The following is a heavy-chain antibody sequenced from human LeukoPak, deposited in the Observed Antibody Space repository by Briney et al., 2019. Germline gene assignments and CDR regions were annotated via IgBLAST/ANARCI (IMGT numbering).Heavy chain of an antibody. CDR2: VRVDGSEN. CDR1: GFTFTKHW. D-gene: IGHD1-26*01. V-gene: IGHV3-7*01. J-gene: IGHJ4*02. Sequence: GGSLRLSCAATGFTFTKHWMSWVRQPLPKGLECVANVRVDGSENHYVDSAKDRFTITRDNAKNSLFLQMNTLRVDDTAVYYCVRDYRGGWNDYWGQGTLVTVSS. CDR3: VRDYRGGWNDY.